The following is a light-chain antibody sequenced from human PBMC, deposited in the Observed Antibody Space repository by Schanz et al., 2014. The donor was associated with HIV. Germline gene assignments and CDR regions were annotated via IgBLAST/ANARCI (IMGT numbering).Light chain of an antibody. V-gene: IGLV2-14*01. Sequence: QSALTQPASVSGSPGQSITISCTGTSSDVGGYNYVSWYQQPPGTAPKLMIYEVSNRPSGVPDRFSGSKSGNTASLTISGLQAEDEADYYCSSYTSSSTLLVFGTGTKLTVL. CDR3: SSYTSSSTLLV. J-gene: IGLJ1*01. CDR1: SSDVGGYNY. CDR2: EVS.